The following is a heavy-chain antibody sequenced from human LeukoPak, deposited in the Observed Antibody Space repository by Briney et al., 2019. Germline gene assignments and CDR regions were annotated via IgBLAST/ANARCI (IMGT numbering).Heavy chain of an antibody. CDR1: GFSFSDQY. D-gene: IGHD3-3*01. CDR3: ARDGYYDFWSGYYYSNWFDP. CDR2: IYYSGST. Sequence: PGGSLRLSCAASGFSFSDQYIDWVRQPPGKGLEWIGSIYYSGSTYYNPSLKSRVTISVDTSKNQFSLKLSSVTAADTAVYYCARDGYYDFWSGYYYSNWFDPWGQGTLVTVSS. J-gene: IGHJ5*02. V-gene: IGHV4-39*02.